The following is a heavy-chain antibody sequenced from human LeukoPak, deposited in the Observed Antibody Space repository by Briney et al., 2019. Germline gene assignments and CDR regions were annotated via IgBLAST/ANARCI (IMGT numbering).Heavy chain of an antibody. CDR2: IKQDGSEK. V-gene: IGHV3-7*01. D-gene: IGHD3-22*01. CDR3: ARGGGYYYFDY. Sequence: GGSLRLSCAASGFTFSSYWMSWVRQAPGKGLEWVANIKQDGSEKYYVDSVKGRFTISRDNAKNSLYLQMNSLRAGDTAVYYCARGGGYYYFDYWGQGTLVTVSS. CDR1: GFTFSSYW. J-gene: IGHJ4*02.